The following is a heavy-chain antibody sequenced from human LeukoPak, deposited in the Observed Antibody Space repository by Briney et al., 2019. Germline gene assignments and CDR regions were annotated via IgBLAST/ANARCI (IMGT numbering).Heavy chain of an antibody. D-gene: IGHD3-22*01. CDR2: INPNSGGT. J-gene: IGHJ4*02. CDR3: ARDYYDSSGYFDY. V-gene: IGHV1-2*02. Sequence: ASVNVSCKSSGYTFTGYYMHWVRQAPGQGLELMGWINPNSGGTNYAQKFQGRVTMTRDTSISTAYMELSRLRSDDTAVYYCARDYYDSSGYFDYWGQGTLVTVSS. CDR1: GYTFTGYY.